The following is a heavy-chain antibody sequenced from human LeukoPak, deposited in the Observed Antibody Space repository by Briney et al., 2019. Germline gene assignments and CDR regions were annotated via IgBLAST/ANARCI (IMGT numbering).Heavy chain of an antibody. D-gene: IGHD2-2*01. J-gene: IGHJ5*02. V-gene: IGHV6-1*01. Sequence: SQTLSLTCAISGDIVSSNSVTWNWIRQSPSRGLEWLGRTYYRSTWYNDYAVSVRGRITVSPDTSKNQFSLHLNSVTPEDTAVYYCARRLTQYDCFDPWGQGMLVTVSS. CDR3: ARRLTQYDCFDP. CDR2: TYYRSTWYN. CDR1: GDIVSSNSVT.